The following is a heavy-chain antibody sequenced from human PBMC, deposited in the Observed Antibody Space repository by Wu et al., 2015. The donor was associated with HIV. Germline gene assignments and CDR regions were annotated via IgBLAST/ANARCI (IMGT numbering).Heavy chain of an antibody. CDR3: ARGGGGSYPPLNWFDP. V-gene: IGHV1-2*02. J-gene: IGHJ5*02. CDR2: ININNGDT. CDR1: GYRFTGHY. D-gene: IGHD1-26*01. Sequence: QVQLMQSGAEVKKSGASVKVTCKAAGYRFTGHYLHWVRQAPGQGLEWMGWININNGDTSHAQRFYGRVTMTRDTSINTAYMELSSLRSDDTAVYYCARGGGGSYPPLNWFDPWGQGTLVTVSS.